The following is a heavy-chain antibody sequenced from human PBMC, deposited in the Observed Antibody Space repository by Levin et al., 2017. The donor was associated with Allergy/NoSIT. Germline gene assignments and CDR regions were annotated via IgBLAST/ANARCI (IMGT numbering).Heavy chain of an antibody. V-gene: IGHV3-23*01. D-gene: IGHD3-22*01. Sequence: SCAASGFTFSTYAMSWVRQAPGKGLEWVSSLSASGGRTYYADSVKGRFTISRDTSDNTLFLQMNRLRAEDTALYYCAKNPEASHAYSSAYPDGFDSWGQGTTVTVSS. CDR3: AKNPEASHAYSSAYPDGFDS. CDR2: LSASGGRT. CDR1: GFTFSTYA. J-gene: IGHJ3*02.